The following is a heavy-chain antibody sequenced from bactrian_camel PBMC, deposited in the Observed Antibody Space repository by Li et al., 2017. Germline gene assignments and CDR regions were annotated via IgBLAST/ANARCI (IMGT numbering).Heavy chain of an antibody. CDR1: GNTDVTHC. Sequence: HVQLVESGGGSVQAGGSLRLSCTASGNTDVTHCMGWFRQVSGNEREAIGTIDRDGGTSYGDSVKGRFTISKDNSNNILYLQMNSLKPEDTAMYYCAADLVTDEPSLVEREYYYWGQGTQVTVS. D-gene: IGHD6*01. CDR3: AADLVTDEPSLVEREYYY. CDR2: IDRDGGT. V-gene: IGHV3S53*01. J-gene: IGHJ4*01.